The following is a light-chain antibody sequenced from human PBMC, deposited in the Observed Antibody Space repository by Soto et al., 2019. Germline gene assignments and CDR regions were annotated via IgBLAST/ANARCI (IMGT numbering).Light chain of an antibody. J-gene: IGLJ3*02. CDR3: QSFDNSLGV. V-gene: IGLV1-40*01. CDR2: GNT. Sequence: QSVLTQPPSVSGAPGQRVTISCTGSSSNIGAGYDVQWYQQLPGTAPKLVIYGNTNRPSGVPDRFSGSKSGTSASLAITGLQADDEADYYCQSFDNSLGVFGGGTKLTVL. CDR1: SSNIGAGYD.